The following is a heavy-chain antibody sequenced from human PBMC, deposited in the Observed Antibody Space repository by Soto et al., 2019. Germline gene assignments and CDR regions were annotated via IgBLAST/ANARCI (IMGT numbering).Heavy chain of an antibody. CDR3: ARFRITIFGVVIDYYYGMEV. J-gene: IGHJ6*02. Sequence: QVQLVQSGAEVKKPGASVKVSCKASGYTFTGYYMHWVRQAPGQGLEWMGWINPNSGGTNYAQKFQGRVTMTRDTSISTSYMELSRLRSDDTAVYYCARFRITIFGVVIDYYYGMEVWGQGTTVTVSS. CDR1: GYTFTGYY. V-gene: IGHV1-2*02. CDR2: INPNSGGT. D-gene: IGHD3-3*01.